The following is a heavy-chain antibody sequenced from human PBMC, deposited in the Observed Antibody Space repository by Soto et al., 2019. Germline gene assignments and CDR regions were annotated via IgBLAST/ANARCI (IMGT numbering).Heavy chain of an antibody. Sequence: EVQLLESGGGLVQPGGSLRLSCAASGFTFSSYAMSWVRQAPGKGLEWVSAISGSGGSTYYADSVKGRFNISRDNSKNTLYLQMNSLRAEDTAVYYCARAYYDFWSGYYFDYWGRGTLVTVSS. CDR1: GFTFSSYA. CDR2: ISGSGGST. D-gene: IGHD3-3*01. V-gene: IGHV3-23*01. CDR3: ARAYYDFWSGYYFDY. J-gene: IGHJ4*02.